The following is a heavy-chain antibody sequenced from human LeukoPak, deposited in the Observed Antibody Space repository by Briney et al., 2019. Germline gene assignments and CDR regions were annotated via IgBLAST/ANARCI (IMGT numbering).Heavy chain of an antibody. D-gene: IGHD6-13*01. CDR1: GCTLTELS. V-gene: IGHV1-24*01. CDR2: FDPEDGET. J-gene: IGHJ3*02. CDR3: ATASWREGHGGAFDI. Sequence: ASVKVSCKVSGCTLTELSMHWVRQAPGKGLGWMGGFDPEDGETIYAQKFQGRVTMTEDTSTDTAYMELSSLRSEDTAVYYCATASWREGHGGAFDIWGQGTMVTVSS.